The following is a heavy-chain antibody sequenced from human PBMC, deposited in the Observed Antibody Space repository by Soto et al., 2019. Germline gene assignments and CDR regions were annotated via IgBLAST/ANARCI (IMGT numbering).Heavy chain of an antibody. Sequence: SETQSLTCNVSGDDINTDYYLSWIRQPPWKGMEWIGHIYYTGGTFENPSLKSRLTMSIDTSKNQFSLKLRSVTAADTAVYYCARDAASKNFDIRSYYPHFDPWGQGAQVTVSS. CDR3: ARDAASKNFDIRSYYPHFDP. CDR2: IYYTGGT. V-gene: IGHV4-30-4*01. D-gene: IGHD3-22*01. CDR1: GDDINTDYY. J-gene: IGHJ5*02.